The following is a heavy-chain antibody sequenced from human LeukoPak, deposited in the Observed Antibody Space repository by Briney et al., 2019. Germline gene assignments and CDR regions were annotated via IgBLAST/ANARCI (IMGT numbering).Heavy chain of an antibody. CDR2: IYYSGST. CDR3: ARMETVAGIPDY. V-gene: IGHV4-59*01. J-gene: IGHJ4*02. Sequence: SETLSLTCTVSGGSISSYYWSWIRQPPGKGLEWIGYIYYSGSTNYNPSLKSRVTISVDTSKNQFSLKLSSVTAADTAVYYCARMETVAGIPDYWGQGTLVTVSS. D-gene: IGHD6-19*01. CDR1: GGSISSYY.